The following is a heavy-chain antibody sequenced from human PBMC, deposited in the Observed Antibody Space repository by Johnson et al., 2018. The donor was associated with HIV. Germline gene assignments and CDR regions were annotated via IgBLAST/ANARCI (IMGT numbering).Heavy chain of an antibody. CDR1: GFTFSSYG. V-gene: IGHV3-33*06. CDR2: IWYDGSNK. D-gene: IGHD3-22*01. J-gene: IGHJ3*02. Sequence: QEKLVESGGGVVQPGRSLRLSCAASGFTFSSYGMHWVRQAPGKGLEWVAVIWYDGSNKYYADSVKGRFTISRDNSKNTLYLQMNSLRAEDTAVYYCAKELADSSGYYADAFTIWGQGTMVTVSS. CDR3: AKELADSSGYYADAFTI.